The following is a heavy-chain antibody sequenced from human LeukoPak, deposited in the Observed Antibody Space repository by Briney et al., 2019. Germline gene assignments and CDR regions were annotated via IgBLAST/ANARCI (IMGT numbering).Heavy chain of an antibody. CDR3: GALAAAVADL. J-gene: IGHJ2*01. V-gene: IGHV3-23*01. D-gene: IGHD6-25*01. CDR2: ISVSGYTT. Sequence: PGGSLRLSCADSGFTFSSYAMSWVRQAPGKGLEWVASISVSGYTTYYADSVKGRFTISRDNSKNTLNPQMNSLRAEDTAVYYCGALAAAVADLWGRGTLVTVSS. CDR1: GFTFSSYA.